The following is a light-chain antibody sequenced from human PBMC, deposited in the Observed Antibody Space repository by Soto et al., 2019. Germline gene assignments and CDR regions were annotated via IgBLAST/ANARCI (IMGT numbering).Light chain of an antibody. CDR2: NND. Sequence: QYVLTQPPSASGTPGQRVTISCSGSSSNIGSNTVNWYQQLPGTAPKLLIFNNDQRPSGVPDRFSGSKSGTSASLAISGLQSEDEADYYCTAWDDSLKGYVFGTGTKV. CDR1: SSNIGSNT. CDR3: TAWDDSLKGYV. J-gene: IGLJ1*01. V-gene: IGLV1-44*01.